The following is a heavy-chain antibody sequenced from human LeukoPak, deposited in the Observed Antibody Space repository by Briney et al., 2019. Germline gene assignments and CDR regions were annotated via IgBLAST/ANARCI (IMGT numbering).Heavy chain of an antibody. CDR2: INHSGST. CDR1: GGSFSGYY. D-gene: IGHD6-13*01. CDR3: AREGIAAAHDAFDI. J-gene: IGHJ3*02. V-gene: IGHV4-34*01. Sequence: SSETLSLTCAVYGGSFSGYYWSWIRQPPGKGLEWIGEINHSGSTNYNPSLKSRVTISVDTSKNQFSLKLSSVTAADTAVYYCAREGIAAAHDAFDIWGQGTMATVSS.